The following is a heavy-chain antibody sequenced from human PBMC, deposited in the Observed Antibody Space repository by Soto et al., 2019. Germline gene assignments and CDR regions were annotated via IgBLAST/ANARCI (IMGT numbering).Heavy chain of an antibody. V-gene: IGHV4-30-2*01. CDR2: IYHSGST. J-gene: IGHJ6*02. D-gene: IGHD1-26*01. CDR3: ARDREGGLEV. CDR1: GGSISSGGDS. Sequence: NPSETLSLTCAVAGGSISSGGDSWNWIRQPPGKGLEWIGYIYHSGSTFYNPSLKSRVTISVDRSKNQISLKVISVTAADTAVYYCARDREGGLEVWGQGTTVTVSS.